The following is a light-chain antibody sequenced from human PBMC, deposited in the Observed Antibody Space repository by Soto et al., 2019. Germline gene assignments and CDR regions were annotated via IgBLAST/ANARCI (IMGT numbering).Light chain of an antibody. V-gene: IGKV1-39*01. Sequence: DIQLTQSPSSLSASVGDRVTITCRASQRIDSFLIWYQQKPGIAHKVLIYAPSSLQSGVPSRFRGSGSGTDFTLTINSLHPEDFATYYCQQTDNAPFTFGQGTKLDI. CDR2: APS. CDR3: QQTDNAPFT. CDR1: QRIDSF. J-gene: IGKJ2*01.